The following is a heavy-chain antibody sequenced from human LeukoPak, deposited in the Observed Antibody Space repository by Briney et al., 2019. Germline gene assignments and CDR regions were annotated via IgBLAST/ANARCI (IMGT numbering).Heavy chain of an antibody. D-gene: IGHD5-18*01. CDR2: ISASGGST. J-gene: IGHJ4*02. V-gene: IGHV3-23*01. CDR3: AKGRPGYTYGDFDY. Sequence: GGSLRLSCAASEFTFSDHAMSWVRQAPGKGLEWVSLISASGGSTFYADSVKGRFTISRDNSKNTLYLQMYSLRAEDTAVYYCAKGRPGYTYGDFDYWGQGTLVTVSS. CDR1: EFTFSDHA.